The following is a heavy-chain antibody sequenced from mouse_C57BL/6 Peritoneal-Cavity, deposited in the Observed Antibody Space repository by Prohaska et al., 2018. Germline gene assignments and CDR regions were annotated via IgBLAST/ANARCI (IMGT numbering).Heavy chain of an antibody. CDR3: TNHYGSSYAMDY. V-gene: IGHV1-15*01. J-gene: IGHJ4*01. D-gene: IGHD1-1*01. Sequence: QVQLQQSGAELVRPGASVTLSCKASGYTFTDYEMHWVKQTPVHGLEWIGAIDLDTCGIDYNYKFKGKAILTVDKSSSTAYIELRRLTSAYSAFYYCTNHYGSSYAMDYWGQGTSVTVSS. CDR1: GYTFTDYE. CDR2: IDLDTCGI.